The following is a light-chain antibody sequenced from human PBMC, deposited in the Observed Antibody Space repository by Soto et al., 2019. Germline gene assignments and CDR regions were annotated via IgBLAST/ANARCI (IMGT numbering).Light chain of an antibody. V-gene: IGKV3-11*01. CDR1: QSFSDY. CDR2: DAS. Sequence: EMVSTQSPASLALSRGGRAARSSRASQSFSDYLAWYQQKPGQAPRLLISDASNRATGIPARFSGSGSGTDFTLTISGLEPEDFAVYYCQQHKSWPPITFGQGTRLE. J-gene: IGKJ5*01. CDR3: QQHKSWPPIT.